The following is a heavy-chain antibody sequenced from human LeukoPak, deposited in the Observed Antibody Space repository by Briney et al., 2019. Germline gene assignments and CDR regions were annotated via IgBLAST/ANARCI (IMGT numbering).Heavy chain of an antibody. CDR2: FDPEDGET. J-gene: IGHJ6*02. D-gene: IGHD5-24*01. CDR1: GYTLTELS. V-gene: IGHV1-24*01. CDR3: ARPLEDGRGGYYYYYGMDV. Sequence: ASVKVSCKVSGYTLTELSMHWVRQAPGKGLEWMGGFDPEDGETIYAQKFQGRVTITADESTSTAYMELSSLRSEDTAVYYCARPLEDGRGGYYYYYGMDVWGQGTTVTVSS.